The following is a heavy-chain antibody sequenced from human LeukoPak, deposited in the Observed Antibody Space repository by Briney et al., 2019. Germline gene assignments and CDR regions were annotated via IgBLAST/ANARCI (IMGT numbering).Heavy chain of an antibody. CDR1: GYTFTSYY. D-gene: IGHD1-26*01. J-gene: IGHJ4*01. CDR3: GYDRHWELLGLSDY. CDR2: INPSGGST. V-gene: IGHV1-46*01. Sequence: GASVKVSCKASGYTFTSYYMHWVRQAPGQGLEWMGIINPSGGSTSYAQKFQGRVTITADKSTTTVYMELSSLSSEDSALYYCGYDRHWELLGLSDYWGQGTLVTVSS.